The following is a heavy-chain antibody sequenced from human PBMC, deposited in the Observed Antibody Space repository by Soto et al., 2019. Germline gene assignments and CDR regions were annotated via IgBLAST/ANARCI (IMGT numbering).Heavy chain of an antibody. D-gene: IGHD3-22*01. J-gene: IGHJ4*02. CDR3: ARGLNYYDSSGYDH. V-gene: IGHV1-8*01. CDR2: MNPNSGNT. CDR1: GYTFTSYD. Sequence: QVQLVQSGAEAKKPGASVKVFCKPSGYTFTSYDINWVRQATGQGLEWLGWMNPNSGNTGYAQKFRGRITMTSDSSISTAYMELSSLTSEDTAVYYCARGLNYYDSSGYDHWGQGTLVTVSS.